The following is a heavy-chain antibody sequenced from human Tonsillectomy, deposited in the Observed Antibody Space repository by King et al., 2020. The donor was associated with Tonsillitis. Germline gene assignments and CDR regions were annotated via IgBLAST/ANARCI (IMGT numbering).Heavy chain of an antibody. D-gene: IGHD2/OR15-2a*01. J-gene: IGHJ4*02. CDR1: GYSISSGYY. CDR3: ARVSTEYYFDY. V-gene: IGHV4-38-2*01. Sequence: QLQESGPGLVKPSETLSLTCAVSGYSISSGYYWGWIRQPPGKGLEWIGSIYHSGSTYYNPSLKSRVTISVDTSKNQFSLKLRTVTAADTAVYYCARVSTEYYFDYWGQGTLVTVSS. CDR2: IYHSGST.